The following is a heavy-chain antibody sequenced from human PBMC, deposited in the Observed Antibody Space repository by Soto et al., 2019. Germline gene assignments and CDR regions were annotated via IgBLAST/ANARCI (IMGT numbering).Heavy chain of an antibody. V-gene: IGHV5-51*01. CDR2: IYPGDSDT. Sequence: PGESLKISCKGSGSSFTNFWIAWVRQMPGKGLEWMGIIYPGDSDTRYSPSFRGQVTMSADKSISTAYLQWSSLKASDTAMYYCASRPANEWSSWGQGSLVTVSS. CDR1: GSSFTNFW. CDR3: ASRPANEWSS. D-gene: IGHD3-3*01. J-gene: IGHJ3*01.